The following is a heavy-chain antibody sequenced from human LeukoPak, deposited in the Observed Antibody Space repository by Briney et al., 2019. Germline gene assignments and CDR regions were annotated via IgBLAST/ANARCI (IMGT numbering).Heavy chain of an antibody. CDR3: WKGVGFGWLLGAFDI. CDR2: FSGSGGIT. D-gene: IGHD3-9*01. J-gene: IGHJ3*02. Sequence: GGSLRLSCAASGFTFSNYAMSWVRQAPGKGLEWVSGFSGSGGITYYADSVKGRFTISRDNTKYTLYLQLNSLRADDTAVYYCWKGVGFGWLLGAFDIWGKGTRVTVSS. V-gene: IGHV3-23*01. CDR1: GFTFSNYA.